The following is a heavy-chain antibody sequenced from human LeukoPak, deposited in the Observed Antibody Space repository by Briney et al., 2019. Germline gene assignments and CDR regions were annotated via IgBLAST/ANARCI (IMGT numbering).Heavy chain of an antibody. V-gene: IGHV4-4*07. CDR2: IYTSGST. CDR3: ARDILRFLEWTDDAFDI. J-gene: IGHJ3*02. CDR1: GGSISSYY. Sequence: SETLSLTCTVSGGSISSYYWSWIRQPAGKGGEWIGRIYTSGSTNYNPSLKSRVTMSVDTSKNQFSLKLSSVTAADTAVYYCARDILRFLEWTDDAFDIWGQGTMVTVSS. D-gene: IGHD3-3*01.